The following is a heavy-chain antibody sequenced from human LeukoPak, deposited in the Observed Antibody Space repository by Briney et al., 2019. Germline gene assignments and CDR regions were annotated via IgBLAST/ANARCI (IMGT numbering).Heavy chain of an antibody. V-gene: IGHV4-39*02. J-gene: IGHJ5*02. Sequence: SDTLSLICTISGDSITTNSYWWGWIRQSPGKGLESIGSIYSSGNSYYNPFLKTRATISPDTSNNHYSLRLTSVTAADTAVYYCARRGIWDLQIGNWFDPWGQGILVTVSS. CDR3: ARRGIWDLQIGNWFDP. CDR1: GDSITTNSYW. D-gene: IGHD3-16*01. CDR2: IYSSGNS.